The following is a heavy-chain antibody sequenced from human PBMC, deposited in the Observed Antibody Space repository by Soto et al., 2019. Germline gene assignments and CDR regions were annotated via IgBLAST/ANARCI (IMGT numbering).Heavy chain of an antibody. Sequence: PVGSLRLSCAASGFTFRTYGMHWVRQAPGKGLEWVAVIWDDGSNKYYADSVKGRFTISRDNSKNTLYLQMNSLRAEDTAAYYCARDQGTLTTFYYYYAMDVWGQGTTVTVSS. CDR2: IWDDGSNK. V-gene: IGHV3-33*01. J-gene: IGHJ6*02. D-gene: IGHD4-4*01. CDR3: ARDQGTLTTFYYYYAMDV. CDR1: GFTFRTYG.